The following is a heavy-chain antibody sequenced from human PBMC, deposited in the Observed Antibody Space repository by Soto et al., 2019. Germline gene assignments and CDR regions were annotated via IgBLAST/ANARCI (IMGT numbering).Heavy chain of an antibody. J-gene: IGHJ5*02. V-gene: IGHV1-18*01. Sequence: QVQLVQSGAEVKKPGASVKVSCKASGYTFTNYGISWVRQAPGQGLDWMGRIRAYNGNTKYAHKVQGRVTMTTDTSTSTAYMELRSLRSDDTAVYYCARDLYDILTGYVYNWFDPRGQGTLVTVSS. CDR1: GYTFTNYG. D-gene: IGHD3-9*01. CDR2: IRAYNGNT. CDR3: ARDLYDILTGYVYNWFDP.